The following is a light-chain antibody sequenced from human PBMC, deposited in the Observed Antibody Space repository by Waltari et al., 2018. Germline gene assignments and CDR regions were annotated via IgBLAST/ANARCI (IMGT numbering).Light chain of an antibody. J-gene: IGKJ1*01. V-gene: IGKV1-39*01. CDR3: QQSYNMWA. CDR1: ESIRTY. Sequence: DIQMTQSPSSLSASVGDRVTITCRASESIRTYLNWYQHTAGSAHKLLIYATSRLQSGVPSRFSGSGSETDFTLTITSLQPEDFATYYCQQSYNMWAFGQGTKVEIK. CDR2: ATS.